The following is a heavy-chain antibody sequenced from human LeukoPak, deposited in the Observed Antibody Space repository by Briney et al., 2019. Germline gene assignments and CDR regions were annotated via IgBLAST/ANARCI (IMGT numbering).Heavy chain of an antibody. Sequence: SETLSLTCAVYGGSFSSYYWSWIRQPPGKGLEWIGEINHSGSTSYKPSLKSRVTISLDTSKNQFSLKLSSMTAADTAVYYCARGPTVTNDAFDIWGQGTMVTVSS. CDR3: ARGPTVTNDAFDI. CDR1: GGSFSSYY. CDR2: INHSGST. J-gene: IGHJ3*02. V-gene: IGHV4-34*01. D-gene: IGHD4-17*01.